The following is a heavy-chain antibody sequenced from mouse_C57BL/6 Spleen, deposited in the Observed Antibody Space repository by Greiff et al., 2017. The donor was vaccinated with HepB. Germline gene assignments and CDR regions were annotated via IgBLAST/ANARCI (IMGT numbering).Heavy chain of an antibody. J-gene: IGHJ2*01. CDR2: IYPSDSET. CDR1: GYTFTSYW. V-gene: IGHV1-61*01. D-gene: IGHD1-1*02. CDR3: ARSDYARDY. Sequence: QVQLQQPGAELVRPGSSVKLSCKASGYTFTSYWMDWVKQRPGQGLEWIGNIYPSDSETHYNQKFKDKATLTVDKSSSTAYMQLSSLTSEDSAVYYCARSDYARDYWGQGTTLTVSS.